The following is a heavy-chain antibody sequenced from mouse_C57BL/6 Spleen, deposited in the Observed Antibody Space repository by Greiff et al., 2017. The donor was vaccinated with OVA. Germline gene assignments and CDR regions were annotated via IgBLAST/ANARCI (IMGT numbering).Heavy chain of an antibody. V-gene: IGHV1-22*01. Sequence: EVKLQESGPELVKPGASVKMSCKASGYTFTDYNMHWVKQSHGKSLEWIGYINPNNGGTSYNQKFKGKATLTVNKSSSTAYMELRSLTSEDSAVYYCAVDWEGYYAMDYWGQGTSVTVSS. CDR1: GYTFTDYN. CDR3: AVDWEGYYAMDY. D-gene: IGHD4-1*01. J-gene: IGHJ4*01. CDR2: INPNNGGT.